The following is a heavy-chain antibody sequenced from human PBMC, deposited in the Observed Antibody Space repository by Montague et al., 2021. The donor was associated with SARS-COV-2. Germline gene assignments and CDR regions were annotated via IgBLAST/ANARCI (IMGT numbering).Heavy chain of an antibody. J-gene: IGHJ4*02. CDR3: AKDWDYYDSSGYIDY. CDR1: GFTFGDYA. V-gene: IGHV3-9*01. CDR2: ISWYSGSI. Sequence: SLRLSCATSGFTFGDYAMHWVRQAPGKGLEWVSGISWYSGSIGYADSVKGRFTISRDNAKNSLYLQMNRLRAEDTALYYCAKDWDYYDSSGYIDYWGQGTLVTVSS. D-gene: IGHD3-22*01.